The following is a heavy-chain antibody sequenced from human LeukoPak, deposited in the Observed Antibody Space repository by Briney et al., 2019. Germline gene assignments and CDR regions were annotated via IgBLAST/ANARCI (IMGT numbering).Heavy chain of an antibody. CDR1: GYTFTSYD. J-gene: IGHJ3*02. CDR2: MNPNSGNT. Sequence: GASVKVSCKASGYTFTSYDINWVRQATGQGLEWMGWMNPNSGNTGYAQKFQGRVTITRNTSISTAYMELSSLRSEDTAVYYCARGGYYDFWSGYKTSDAFDIWGQGTMVTVSS. D-gene: IGHD3-3*01. CDR3: ARGGYYDFWSGYKTSDAFDI. V-gene: IGHV1-8*01.